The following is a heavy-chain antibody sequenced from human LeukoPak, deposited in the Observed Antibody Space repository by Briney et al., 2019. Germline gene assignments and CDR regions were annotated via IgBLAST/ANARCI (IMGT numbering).Heavy chain of an antibody. V-gene: IGHV3-7*03. D-gene: IGHD1-26*01. Sequence: GGSLRLSCATSGFTFSNAWMNWVRQAPGKGLEWVANIKQDGSEKYYVDSVKGRFTISRDNAKNSLYLQMNSLRAEDTAVYYCARDLVGAPNWFDPWGQGTLVTVSS. J-gene: IGHJ5*02. CDR1: GFTFSNAW. CDR2: IKQDGSEK. CDR3: ARDLVGAPNWFDP.